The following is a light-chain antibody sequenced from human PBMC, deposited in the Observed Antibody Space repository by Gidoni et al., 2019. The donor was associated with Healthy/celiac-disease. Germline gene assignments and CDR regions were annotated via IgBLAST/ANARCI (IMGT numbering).Light chain of an antibody. Sequence: DIVMTQSPDSLAVSLGERATINCKSSQSVLYSSNNKNYLAWYQQKPGQPPKLLIYWASTHESGVPDRFSGSGSGTDFTLTISSLQAEDVAVYYCQQYYSPPPWTFGQGTKVEIK. CDR2: WAS. J-gene: IGKJ1*01. CDR3: QQYYSPPPWT. CDR1: QSVLYSSNNKNY. V-gene: IGKV4-1*01.